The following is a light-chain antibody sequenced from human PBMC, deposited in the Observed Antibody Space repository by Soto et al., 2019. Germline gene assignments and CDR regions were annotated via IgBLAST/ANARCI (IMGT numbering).Light chain of an antibody. J-gene: IGKJ1*01. CDR2: GAS. Sequence: IVLTQSPATLSVSRADTATLALRASQSVSLSLAWYQMRPGQPPRLLIYGASTRATDIPARFSGSGSGTDFTLTISSLQSEDFAVYFCQQHHIWPSWTFGQGTKVDIK. V-gene: IGKV3-15*01. CDR1: QSVSLS. CDR3: QQHHIWPSWT.